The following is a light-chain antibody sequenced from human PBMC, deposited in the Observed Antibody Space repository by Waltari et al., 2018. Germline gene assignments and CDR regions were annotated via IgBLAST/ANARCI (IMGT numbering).Light chain of an antibody. CDR3: QAWDSSTVV. CDR1: TLGDRY. CDR2: QDT. Sequence: SSELTQPPSVSVSPGQTATITCSGDTLGDRYACWYQQKPGQSPVLVIYQDTKRPSGSPERFPGSNSGNTATLTISGTQAMDEADYYCQAWDSSTVVFGGGTRLTVL. J-gene: IGLJ2*01. V-gene: IGLV3-1*01.